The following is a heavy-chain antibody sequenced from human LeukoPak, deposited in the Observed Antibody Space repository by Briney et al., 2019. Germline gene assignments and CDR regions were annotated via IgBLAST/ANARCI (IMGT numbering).Heavy chain of an antibody. Sequence: SETLSLTCAVYGGSFSGYYWSWIRQPPGKGLEWIGEINHSGSTNYNPSLKSRVTISVDKSKNQFSLNLSSVTAADTAVYYCARRDINSGDTGYWGQGTLVTVSS. J-gene: IGHJ4*02. CDR2: INHSGST. CDR1: GGSFSGYY. V-gene: IGHV4-34*01. CDR3: ARRDINSGDTGY. D-gene: IGHD3-10*01.